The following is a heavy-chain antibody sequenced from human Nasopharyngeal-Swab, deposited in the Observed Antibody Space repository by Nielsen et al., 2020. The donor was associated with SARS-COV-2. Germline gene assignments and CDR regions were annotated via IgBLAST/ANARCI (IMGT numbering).Heavy chain of an antibody. D-gene: IGHD4-17*01. Sequence: GESLKLSCKGFGHSFSNYWFAWVRQMPGKGLEWMGIIYPGNSDTRYSPSFQGQVTISADKSISTAYLQWSSLRASDTVIYYCARQRTTLTLGRAFDLWGQGTMVTVSS. V-gene: IGHV5-51*01. CDR3: ARQRTTLTLGRAFDL. J-gene: IGHJ3*01. CDR2: IYPGNSDT. CDR1: GHSFSNYW.